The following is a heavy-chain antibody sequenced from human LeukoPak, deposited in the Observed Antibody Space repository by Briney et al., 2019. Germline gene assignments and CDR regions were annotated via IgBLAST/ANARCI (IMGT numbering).Heavy chain of an antibody. J-gene: IGHJ4*02. D-gene: IGHD1-1*01. Sequence: GGSLRLSCAASGFTFSSYSMNWVRQAPGKGLEWVSSTSSSSGSIYYADSVKGRFTVSRDNAKNSLYLQMNSLRAEDTAVYYCARDWNYFSTWGQGTLVTVSS. V-gene: IGHV3-21*01. CDR2: TSSSSGSI. CDR1: GFTFSSYS. CDR3: ARDWNYFST.